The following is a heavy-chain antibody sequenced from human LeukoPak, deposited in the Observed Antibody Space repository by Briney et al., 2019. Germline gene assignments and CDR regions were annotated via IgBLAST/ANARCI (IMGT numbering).Heavy chain of an antibody. CDR3: ARDYGHSSSWYWFDP. V-gene: IGHV1-2*02. CDR2: INPNSGGT. CDR1: GYRFTGHY. D-gene: IGHD6-13*01. Sequence: ASVKVSCKASGYRFTGHYRHWVRQAPGQGLEWMGWINPNSGGTNYAQKFQGRVTMTRDTSISTAYMELSSLRFDDTAVYYCARDYGHSSSWYWFDPWGQGTLVTVSS. J-gene: IGHJ5*02.